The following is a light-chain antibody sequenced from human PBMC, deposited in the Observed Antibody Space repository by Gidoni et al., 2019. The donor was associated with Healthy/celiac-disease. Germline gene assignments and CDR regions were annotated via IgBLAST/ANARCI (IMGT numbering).Light chain of an antibody. J-gene: IGLJ1*01. CDR3: SSYTSSSTPYV. CDR2: DVS. CDR1: SSDVGGYNY. Sequence: QSALTQPASVSGSPGQSITISCTGTSSDVGGYNYVSWYQQHPGKAPKLMIYDVSNSSGVSNRFSGSKSGNTASLTISGLQAEDEADYYCSSYTSSSTPYVFGTGTKVTVL. V-gene: IGLV2-14*01.